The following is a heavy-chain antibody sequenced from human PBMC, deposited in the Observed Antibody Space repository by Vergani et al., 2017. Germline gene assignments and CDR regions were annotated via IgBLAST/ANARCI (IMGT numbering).Heavy chain of an antibody. CDR3: ASYYYDRSGYYWAP. Sequence: EVQLVESGGGLVQPGGSLRLSCAASGFTFSSYWMHWVRQAPGKGLVWVSRINSDGSSTSYADSVEGRFTICRDNAKNTLYLQMNSLRAEDTAVYYCASYYYDRSGYYWAPWGQGTLVTVSS. CDR1: GFTFSSYW. J-gene: IGHJ4*02. V-gene: IGHV3-74*01. D-gene: IGHD3-22*01. CDR2: INSDGSST.